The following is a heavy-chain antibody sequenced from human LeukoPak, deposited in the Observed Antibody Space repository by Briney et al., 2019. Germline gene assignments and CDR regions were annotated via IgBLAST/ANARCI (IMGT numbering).Heavy chain of an antibody. Sequence: PGGSLRLSCAASGFSFSSYGMHWVRQAPGKGLEWVAYMQYDGSNQQYADSVKGRFTISRDNAKNSLYLQMNSLRAEDTAVYYCAELGITMIGGVWGKGTTVTISS. V-gene: IGHV3-30*02. CDR3: AELGITMIGGV. CDR1: GFSFSSYG. D-gene: IGHD3-10*02. J-gene: IGHJ6*04. CDR2: MQYDGSNQ.